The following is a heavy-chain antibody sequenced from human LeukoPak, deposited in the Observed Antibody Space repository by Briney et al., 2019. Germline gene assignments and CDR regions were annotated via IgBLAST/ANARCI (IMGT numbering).Heavy chain of an antibody. D-gene: IGHD6-19*01. J-gene: IGHJ4*02. V-gene: IGHV4-34*01. CDR3: ARGAIGWYYFDY. Sequence: SETLSLTCAVYGGSFSGYYWSWIRQPPGKGLEWIGEINHSGSTNYNPSLKSRVTISVDKSKNQFSLKLSSVTAADTAVYYCARGAIGWYYFDYWGQGTLVTVSS. CDR1: GGSFSGYY. CDR2: INHSGST.